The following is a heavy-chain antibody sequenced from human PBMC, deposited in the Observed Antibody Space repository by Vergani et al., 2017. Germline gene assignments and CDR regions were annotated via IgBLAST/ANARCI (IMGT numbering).Heavy chain of an antibody. CDR3: ARDEIAATGTAGAYDI. D-gene: IGHD6-13*01. V-gene: IGHV1-69*01. CDR2: ITPFFRTP. CDR1: GGTFSTYG. J-gene: IGHJ3*02. Sequence: QVHLVQSGAEVKKPGSSVTVSCKASGGTFSTYGINWVRQAPGQGLEWMGGITPFFRTPKYAQKFQGRVTITAHEATTTVYMELRSLRSEETAIYYCARDEIAATGTAGAYDIWGQGTMVTVSS.